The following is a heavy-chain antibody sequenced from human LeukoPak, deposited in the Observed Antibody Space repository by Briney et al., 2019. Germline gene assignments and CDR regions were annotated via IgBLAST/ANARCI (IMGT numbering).Heavy chain of an antibody. J-gene: IGHJ4*02. V-gene: IGHV3-30*18. Sequence: GGSLRLSCAASGFTFSSYGMHRVRQAPGKGLEWVAVISYDGSNKYYADSVKGRFTISRDNSKNTLYLQMNSLRAEDTAVYYCAKDQGYYDSSGFDYWGQGTLVTVSS. CDR2: ISYDGSNK. D-gene: IGHD3-22*01. CDR3: AKDQGYYDSSGFDY. CDR1: GFTFSSYG.